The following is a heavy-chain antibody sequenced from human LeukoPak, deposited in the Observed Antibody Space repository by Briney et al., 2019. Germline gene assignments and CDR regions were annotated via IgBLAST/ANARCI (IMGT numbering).Heavy chain of an antibody. CDR3: AKDSVDCSSTSCYLPDAFDI. J-gene: IGHJ3*02. D-gene: IGHD2-2*01. V-gene: IGHV3-30*02. Sequence: PGGSLRLSCAASGFTVSSNYMHWVRQAPGKGLEWVAFIRYDGSNKYYADSVKGRFTISRDNSKNTLYLQMNSLRAEDTAVYYCAKDSVDCSSTSCYLPDAFDIWGQGTMVTVSS. CDR2: IRYDGSNK. CDR1: GFTVSSNY.